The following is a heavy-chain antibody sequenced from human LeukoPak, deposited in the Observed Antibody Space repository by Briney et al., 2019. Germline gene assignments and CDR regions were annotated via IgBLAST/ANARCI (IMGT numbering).Heavy chain of an antibody. Sequence: SETLSLTCTVSGGSISSYYWSWIRQPPGQGLEWIGYNSYSGNTNYNPSLKSRVTISVDTSKNHFSLDLSSVTAADTAVYYCARVGSGSFDYWGQGTLVTVSS. CDR3: ARVGSGSFDY. J-gene: IGHJ4*02. D-gene: IGHD1-26*01. CDR2: NSYSGNT. V-gene: IGHV4-59*01. CDR1: GGSISSYY.